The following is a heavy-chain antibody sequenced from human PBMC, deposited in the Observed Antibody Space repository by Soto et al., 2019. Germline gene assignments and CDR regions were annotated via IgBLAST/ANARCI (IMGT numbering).Heavy chain of an antibody. CDR3: ARELAAPGTTFDY. Sequence: ASVKVSCKASGFAFTTYSLHCVLQSPVQRLEWMACINGGNGNIEYSQKFQNRVTITRDTSASTVYMELSSLRSEDTAVYYCARELAAPGTTFDYWGQGALVTVSS. CDR2: INGGNGNI. D-gene: IGHD6-13*01. CDR1: GFAFTTYS. J-gene: IGHJ4*02. V-gene: IGHV1-3*01.